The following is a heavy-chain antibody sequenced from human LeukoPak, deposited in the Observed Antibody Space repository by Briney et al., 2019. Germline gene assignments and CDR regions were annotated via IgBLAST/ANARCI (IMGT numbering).Heavy chain of an antibody. Sequence: GGSLRLSCAASGFTFSSYSMNWVRQAPGKGLEWVSYISSSGSSKYYADSVKGRFTIARDNAENSLYLQMSSLTAEDTAVYYCARIYCSITNCNFYFDYWGQGTLVTVSS. CDR3: ARIYCSITNCNFYFDY. CDR1: GFTFSSYS. D-gene: IGHD2-2*01. V-gene: IGHV3-48*04. CDR2: ISSSGSSK. J-gene: IGHJ4*02.